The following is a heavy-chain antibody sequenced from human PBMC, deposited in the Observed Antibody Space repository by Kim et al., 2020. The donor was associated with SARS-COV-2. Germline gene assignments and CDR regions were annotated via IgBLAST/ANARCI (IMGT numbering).Heavy chain of an antibody. V-gene: IGHV4-59*08. CDR1: GGSISSYY. J-gene: IGHJ4*02. CDR2: IYYSGST. CDR3: ARQDHYDILDY. Sequence: SETLSLTCTVSGGSISSYYWSWIRQPPGKGLEWIGYIYYSGSTNYNPSLKSRVTISVDTSKNQFSLKLSSVTAADTAVYYCARQDHYDILDYWGQGTLVTVSS. D-gene: IGHD3-9*01.